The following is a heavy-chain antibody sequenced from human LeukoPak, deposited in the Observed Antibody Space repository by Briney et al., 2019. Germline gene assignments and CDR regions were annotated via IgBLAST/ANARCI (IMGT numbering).Heavy chain of an antibody. V-gene: IGHV3-30*18. CDR1: GFTFSSYG. D-gene: IGHD2-15*01. Sequence: GRSLRLSCAASGFTFSSYGMHWVRQAPGKGLEWVAVISYDGSNKYYADSVKGRFTISRDNSKNTLYLQMNSLRAEDTAVYYCAKGRGFDVYCRAGSCSTFDPWGQGTLVTVSS. CDR3: AKGRGFDVYCRAGSCSTFDP. CDR2: ISYDGSNK. J-gene: IGHJ5*02.